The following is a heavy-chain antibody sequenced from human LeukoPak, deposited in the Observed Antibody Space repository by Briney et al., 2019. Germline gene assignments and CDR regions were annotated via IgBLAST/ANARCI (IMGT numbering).Heavy chain of an antibody. V-gene: IGHV4-39*01. CDR1: GASISNNKYF. CDR3: ARLSDRDPQHWFDP. D-gene: IGHD3-10*01. CDR2: VYYIGTT. J-gene: IGHJ5*02. Sequence: PSETLSLTCAVSGASISNNKYFWAWIRQPPGKGLEWIGTVYYIGTTFYNPSLKSRLTLSVDTSKNQFSLKLGSVTAADTSVYYRARLSDRDPQHWFDPWGQGILVTVSS.